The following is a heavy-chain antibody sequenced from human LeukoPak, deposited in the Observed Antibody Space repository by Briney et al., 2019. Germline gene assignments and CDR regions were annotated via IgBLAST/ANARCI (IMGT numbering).Heavy chain of an antibody. CDR3: ARAYNYGSGTN. J-gene: IGHJ4*02. CDR2: IYSSGST. CDR1: GFTFSSYA. V-gene: IGHV3-23*05. Sequence: GSLRLSCAASGFTFSSYAMNWVRQVPGKGLEWVSVIYSSGSTYYADSVKGRFTISRDNSKNTLYLQMNSLRDEDTAVYYCARAYNYGSGTNWGQGTLVTVSS. D-gene: IGHD3-10*01.